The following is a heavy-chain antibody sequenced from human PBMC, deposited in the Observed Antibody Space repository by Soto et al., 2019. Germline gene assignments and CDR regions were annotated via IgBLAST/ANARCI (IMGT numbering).Heavy chain of an antibody. CDR3: ARQGYCTNGVCWTGYYFDY. J-gene: IGHJ4*02. V-gene: IGHV1-18*01. Sequence: ASVKVSCKASGYTFTSYGISWVRQAPGQGLEWMGWISAYNGNTNYAQKLQGRVTMTTDTSTSTAYMELRSLRSDDTAVYYCARQGYCTNGVCWTGYYFDYWGRGTLVTVSS. CDR1: GYTFTSYG. D-gene: IGHD2-8*01. CDR2: ISAYNGNT.